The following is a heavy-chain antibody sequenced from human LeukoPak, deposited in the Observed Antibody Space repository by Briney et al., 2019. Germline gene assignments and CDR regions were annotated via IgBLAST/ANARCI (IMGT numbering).Heavy chain of an antibody. D-gene: IGHD3-22*01. V-gene: IGHV3-7*01. J-gene: IGHJ4*02. CDR2: IKQDGSEK. Sequence: GGSLRLSCAASGFTFSSYWMSWVRQAPGKGLEWVADIKQDGSEKYYVDSVKGRFTISRDNAKNSLYLQMNSLRAEDTAVYYCARVRSSGKFDYWGQGTLVTVSS. CDR3: ARVRSSGKFDY. CDR1: GFTFSSYW.